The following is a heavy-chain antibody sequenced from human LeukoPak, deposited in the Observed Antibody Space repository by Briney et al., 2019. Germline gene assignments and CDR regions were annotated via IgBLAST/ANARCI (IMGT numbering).Heavy chain of an antibody. CDR2: FDPEDGET. V-gene: IGHV1-24*01. CDR1: GYTLTELS. J-gene: IGHJ4*02. D-gene: IGHD4-17*01. Sequence: ASVKVSCKVSGYTLTELSMHWVRQAPGKGLEWMGGFDPEDGETIYAQKFQGGVTMTEDTSTDTAYMELSSLGSEDTAVYYCATGRTTVTTPLDYWGQGTLVTVSS. CDR3: ATGRTTVTTPLDY.